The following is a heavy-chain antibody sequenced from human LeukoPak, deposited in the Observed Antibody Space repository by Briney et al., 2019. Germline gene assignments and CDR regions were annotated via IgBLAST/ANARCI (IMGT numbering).Heavy chain of an antibody. CDR1: GGTFSSYA. CDR2: IIPIFGTA. D-gene: IGHD5-24*01. Sequence: GASVKVSCKASGGTFSSYAISWVRQAPGQGLEWMGGIIPIFGTANYAQKFQGRVTITADESTSTAYMELSSLRSEDTAVYYCARDRRYQTVGRWLQGDAFDIWGQGTMVTVSS. CDR3: ARDRRYQTVGRWLQGDAFDI. J-gene: IGHJ3*02. V-gene: IGHV1-69*13.